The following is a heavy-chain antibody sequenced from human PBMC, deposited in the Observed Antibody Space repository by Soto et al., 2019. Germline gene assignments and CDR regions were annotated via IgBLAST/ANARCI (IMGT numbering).Heavy chain of an antibody. Sequence: LSLRATVAGRSIVVGGYGWRWNRQHPGKGLEWIGYIYYSGSTYYNPSRKSRVTISVDTSKTQFSLKLSSVTAADTAVYYCAMIQYSGSSFPDYWGQGNLVTRFS. J-gene: IGHJ4*02. CDR2: IYYSGST. D-gene: IGHD1-26*01. CDR3: AMIQYSGSSFPDY. CDR1: GRSIVVGGYG. V-gene: IGHV4-31*03.